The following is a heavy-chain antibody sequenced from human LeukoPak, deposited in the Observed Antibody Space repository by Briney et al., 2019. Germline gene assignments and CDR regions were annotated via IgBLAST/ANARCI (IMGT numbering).Heavy chain of an antibody. J-gene: IGHJ4*02. V-gene: IGHV3-30*02. D-gene: IGHD3-16*01. CDR2: IRNDGSNK. CDR3: AKGAIMITFGGVTEIDY. CDR1: GFTFSSYG. Sequence: GGSLRLSCAASGFTFSSYGMHWVRQAPGKGLEWVAFIRNDGSNKYYADSVKGRFTISRDNAKNTLYLQMNSLRAEDTAVYYFAKGAIMITFGGVTEIDYWGQGKLVTVSS.